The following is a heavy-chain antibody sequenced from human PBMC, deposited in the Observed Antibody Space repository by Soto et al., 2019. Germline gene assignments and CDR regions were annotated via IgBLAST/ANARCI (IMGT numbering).Heavy chain of an antibody. CDR1: GCTFSSYW. V-gene: IGHV3-74*01. CDR2: ISSDETTT. CDR3: AKPGDSNFDY. D-gene: IGHD4-17*01. Sequence: GGSLRLSCAASGCTFSSYWMRWVRQAPGKGLAWVSRISSDETTTTYADSVKGRFTISRDNAKNTLYLQMNSLRAEDTAVYYCAKPGDSNFDYWGQGTLVTVSS. J-gene: IGHJ4*02.